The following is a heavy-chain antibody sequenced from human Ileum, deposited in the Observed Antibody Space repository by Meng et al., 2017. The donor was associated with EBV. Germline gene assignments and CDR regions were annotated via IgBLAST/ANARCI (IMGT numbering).Heavy chain of an antibody. CDR3: SRRSHTSCPN. J-gene: IGHJ4*02. CDR1: GGSFSSSDHY. Sequence: QLQLQESGPGLVKPSEXLSLTCTVSGGSFSSSDHYWAWIRQSPGKGLEWIGSIYYDGNTYYNPSLKSRVTISVDTSKDQFSLKLTSVTAADTALYYCSRRSHTSCPNWGQGTLVTVAS. CDR2: IYYDGNT. V-gene: IGHV4-39*01. D-gene: IGHD2-2*01.